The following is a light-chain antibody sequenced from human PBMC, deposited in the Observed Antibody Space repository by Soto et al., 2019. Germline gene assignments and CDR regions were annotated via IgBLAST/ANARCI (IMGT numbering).Light chain of an antibody. V-gene: IGLV2-14*01. J-gene: IGLJ2*01. CDR1: SSDVGAYDY. Sequence: QSALTQPASVSGSPGQSITISCTGTSSDVGAYDYVSWYQQHPGKAPKLMIFEVSDRPSGVSXRFSGSKSGNTASLTISGXXAEYEXXXXCSSYTSSNTLVFGGGTKLTVL. CDR3: SSYTSSNTLV. CDR2: EVS.